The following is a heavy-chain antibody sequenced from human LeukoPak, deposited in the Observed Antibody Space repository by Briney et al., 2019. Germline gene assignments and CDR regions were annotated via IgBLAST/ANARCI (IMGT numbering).Heavy chain of an antibody. CDR3: ARGYYYDSSGYRDYYYYGMDV. J-gene: IGHJ6*02. Sequence: SVKVSCKASGYTFITYDISWVRQAPGQGLEWMGGIIPIFGTANYAQKFQGRVTITADESTSTAYMELRSLRSDDTAVYYCARGYYYDSSGYRDYYYYGMDVWGQGTTVTVSS. CDR1: GYTFITYD. CDR2: IIPIFGTA. V-gene: IGHV1-69*13. D-gene: IGHD3-22*01.